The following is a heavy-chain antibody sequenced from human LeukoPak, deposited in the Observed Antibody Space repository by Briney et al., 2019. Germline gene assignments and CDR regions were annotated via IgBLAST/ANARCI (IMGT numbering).Heavy chain of an antibody. V-gene: IGHV3-30*02. CDR2: IRYDGSNK. CDR1: GFSFSGYG. CDR3: AKDHPIFGVVIYY. J-gene: IGHJ4*02. Sequence: PGGFLRLSCAASGFSFSGYGMHWVRQAPGKGLEWVAFIRYDGSNKYYADSVKGRFTISRDNSKNTLYLQMNSLRAEDTAVYYCAKDHPIFGVVIYYWGQGTLVTVSS. D-gene: IGHD3-3*01.